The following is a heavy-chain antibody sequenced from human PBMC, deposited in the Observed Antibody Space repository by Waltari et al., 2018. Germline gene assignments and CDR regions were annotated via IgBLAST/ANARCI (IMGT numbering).Heavy chain of an antibody. D-gene: IGHD3-22*01. V-gene: IGHV3-21*01. CDR3: ARDRHYYDSSGYLY. CDR2: ISSSSSYI. J-gene: IGHJ4*02. Sequence: VRQAPGKGLEWVSSISSSSSYIYYADSVKGRFTISRDNAKNSLYLQMNSLRAEDTAVYYCARDRHYYDSSGYLYWGQGTLVTVSS.